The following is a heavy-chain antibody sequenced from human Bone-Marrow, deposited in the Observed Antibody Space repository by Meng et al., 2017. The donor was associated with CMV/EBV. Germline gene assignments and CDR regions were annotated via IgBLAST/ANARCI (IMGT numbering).Heavy chain of an antibody. V-gene: IGHV3-74*01. D-gene: IGHD3-16*01. J-gene: IGHJ6*02. CDR3: ARESPRWGYYYGMDV. Sequence: GGSLRLSCAASGFTFSSYWMHWVRQAPGKGLVWVARIDIDGRRTTYADSVKGRFTISRDNTKSTLYLQMNSLRAEDTAVYYCARESPRWGYYYGMDVWGQGTTVTVSS. CDR2: IDIDGRRT. CDR1: GFTFSSYW.